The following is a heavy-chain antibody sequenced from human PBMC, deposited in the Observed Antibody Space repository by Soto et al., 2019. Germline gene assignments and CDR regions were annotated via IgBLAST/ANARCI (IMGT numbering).Heavy chain of an antibody. Sequence: QVQLVQSGAEVKKPGSSVKVSCKASGGTFSSYAISWVRQAPGQGLEWMGGIIPIFGTANYAQKFQGRVTITADKSTSTAYMELSSLRSEDTAVYYCARVYDFWSGYFPRYGMDVWGQGTTVTVSS. V-gene: IGHV1-69*06. CDR2: IIPIFGTA. J-gene: IGHJ6*02. CDR3: ARVYDFWSGYFPRYGMDV. D-gene: IGHD3-3*01. CDR1: GGTFSSYA.